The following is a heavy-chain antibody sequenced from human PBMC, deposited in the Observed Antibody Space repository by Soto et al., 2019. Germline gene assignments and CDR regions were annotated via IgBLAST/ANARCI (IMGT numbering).Heavy chain of an antibody. CDR3: ARTYGSSSQFYFDY. J-gene: IGHJ4*02. Sequence: QVTLKESGPVLVKPTETLTPTCAVSEFSLHNVNMAVTWIRQPPGKALEWLAHIFSSDEKTYNTSLKSRLTISKDTSKSQVVLTMSTMSPVDTATYYCARTYGSSSQFYFDYWGQGIQVTVSS. CDR2: IFSSDEK. D-gene: IGHD6-6*01. CDR1: EFSLHNVNMA. V-gene: IGHV2-26*01.